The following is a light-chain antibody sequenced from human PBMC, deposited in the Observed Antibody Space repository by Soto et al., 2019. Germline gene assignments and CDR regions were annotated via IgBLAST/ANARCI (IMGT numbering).Light chain of an antibody. CDR3: ETWDSNTHTV. V-gene: IGLV4-60*03. Sequence: PVLTQSSSASASLGSSVKLTCTLSSGHSSYIIAWHQQQPGKAPRYLMKLEGSGSYNKGSGVPDRFSGSSSGADRYLTISNLQSEDEADYYCETWDSNTHTVFGGGTKLTVL. J-gene: IGLJ2*01. CDR1: SGHSSYI. CDR2: LEGSGSY.